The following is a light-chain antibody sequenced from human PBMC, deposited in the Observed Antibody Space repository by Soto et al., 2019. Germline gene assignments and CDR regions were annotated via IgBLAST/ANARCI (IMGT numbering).Light chain of an antibody. CDR1: SSDVGAHNF. CDR3: NSYTNTAARV. V-gene: IGLV2-14*01. CDR2: EVS. Sequence: QSVLTQPASVSGSPGQSIIISCTGTSSDVGAHNFVSWYQQHPGKAPKLMIYEVSNRPSGVSNRFSGSKSGNTASLTISGLQAEDEADYYCNSYTNTAARVFGTGTKVTVL. J-gene: IGLJ1*01.